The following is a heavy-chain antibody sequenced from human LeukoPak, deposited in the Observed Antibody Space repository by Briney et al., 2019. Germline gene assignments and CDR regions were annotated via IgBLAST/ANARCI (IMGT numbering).Heavy chain of an antibody. CDR2: ISYDGSNK. Sequence: GGSLRLSCAASGFTFSSYAMHWVRQAPGKGLEWVAVISYDGSNKYYADSVKGRFTISRDNAKNSLYLQMNSLRAEDTAVYYCASSRAPNPPDYWGQGTLVTVSS. V-gene: IGHV3-30-3*01. CDR1: GFTFSSYA. D-gene: IGHD1-14*01. J-gene: IGHJ4*02. CDR3: ASSRAPNPPDY.